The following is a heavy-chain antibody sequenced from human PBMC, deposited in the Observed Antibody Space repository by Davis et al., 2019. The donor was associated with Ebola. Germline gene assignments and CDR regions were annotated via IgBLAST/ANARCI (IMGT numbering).Heavy chain of an antibody. D-gene: IGHD2-15*01. V-gene: IGHV4-61*01. J-gene: IGHJ2*01. Sequence: MPSETLSLTCTVSGASVTGSSYYYSWIRQPPGKGLEWIGFFHFSGNTNYNPSLKSRVTMSLDTSKNKNQFSLKLTSVTAADTAVYYCVRSFAYWWYFDLWGRGTLVTVSS. CDR1: GASVTGSSYY. CDR2: FHFSGNT. CDR3: VRSFAYWWYFDL.